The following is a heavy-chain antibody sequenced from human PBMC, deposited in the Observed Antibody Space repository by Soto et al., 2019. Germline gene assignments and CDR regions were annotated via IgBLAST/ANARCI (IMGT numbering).Heavy chain of an antibody. CDR3: AGTSHCSWRWESCYFDY. Sequence: SVKVSCKASGGTFSSYAISWVRQAPVQGLEWMGGIIPIFGTANYAQKFQGRVTITADESTSTAYMELSSLGSEDTAVYYCAGTSHCSWRWESCYFDYWGQGTLVTVSS. CDR1: GGTFSSYA. D-gene: IGHD2-2*01. J-gene: IGHJ4*02. V-gene: IGHV1-69*13. CDR2: IIPIFGTA.